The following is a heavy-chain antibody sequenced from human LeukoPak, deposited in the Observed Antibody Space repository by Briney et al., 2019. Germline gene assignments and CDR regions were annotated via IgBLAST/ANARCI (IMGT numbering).Heavy chain of an antibody. J-gene: IGHJ4*02. V-gene: IGHV3-53*01. Sequence: GGSLRLSCAVSGFTASYNYMSWVRQAPGKGLEWVSVIYRGDTYYADSVNGRFTISRDDSKNTVFLQMNRLRADDTAVYFCASYYCSSGSCYFDTWGQGTLVAVSS. D-gene: IGHD2-15*01. CDR3: ASYYCSSGSCYFDT. CDR1: GFTASYNY. CDR2: IYRGDT.